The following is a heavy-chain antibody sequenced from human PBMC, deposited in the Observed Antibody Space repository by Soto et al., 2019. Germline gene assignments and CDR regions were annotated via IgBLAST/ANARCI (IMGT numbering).Heavy chain of an antibody. CDR3: AREPTGGYFHYDY. J-gene: IGHJ4*02. CDR1: GFSLRDYG. D-gene: IGHD1-26*01. V-gene: IGHV3-30*17. CDR2: VSDDGSEQ. Sequence: GGSLRLSCAASGFSLRDYGMHWVRQAPGKGLEYVAAVSDDGSEQYYADSVRGRFTISRDNSKNTVYLQLDSLTTGDTAVYYCAREPTGGYFHYDYWGQGXLVTVSS.